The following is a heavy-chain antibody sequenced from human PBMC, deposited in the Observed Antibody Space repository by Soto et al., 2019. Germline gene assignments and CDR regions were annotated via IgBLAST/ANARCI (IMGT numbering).Heavy chain of an antibody. V-gene: IGHV3-48*02. J-gene: IGHJ5*02. Sequence: GGSLRLSCVTSGFTFSSYWMSWVRQAPGKGLEWVSYISSSSSTIYYADSVKGRFTISIDNAKNSLYLQMNSLRDEDTAVYYCAREAGTWHLPLNWFDPWGQGTLVTVS. CDR1: GFTFSSYW. D-gene: IGHD6-19*01. CDR3: AREAGTWHLPLNWFDP. CDR2: ISSSSSTI.